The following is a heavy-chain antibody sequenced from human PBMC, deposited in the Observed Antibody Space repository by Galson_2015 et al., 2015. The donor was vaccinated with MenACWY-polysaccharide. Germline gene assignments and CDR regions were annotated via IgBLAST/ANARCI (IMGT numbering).Heavy chain of an antibody. CDR2: ISKSGDSI. V-gene: IGHV3-11*01. CDR3: ARGHYGLDV. J-gene: IGHJ6*02. CDR1: GFSLGAWY. Sequence: SLRLSCAASGFSLGAWYMSWIRQAPGKGLEWLSYISKSGDSIYYRDSVKGRSAISRDNAKNSLYLQLNSLEVEDTAIYYCARGHYGLDVWGQGTTVTVSS.